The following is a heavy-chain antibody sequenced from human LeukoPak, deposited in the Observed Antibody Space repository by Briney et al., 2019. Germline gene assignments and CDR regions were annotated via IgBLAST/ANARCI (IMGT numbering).Heavy chain of an antibody. CDR2: ISSSDGST. V-gene: IGHV3-23*01. CDR3: ARDWRFPEYFQD. D-gene: IGHD3-10*01. J-gene: IGHJ1*01. CDR1: GFTFSSYA. Sequence: PGGSLRLSCVASGFTFSSYAMNWVRQAPGKGLEWVSAISSSDGSTYYADSVKGRSTISRDNSKNTVYLQMNSLRAEDTAVYYCARDWRFPEYFQDWGQGTLVTVSS.